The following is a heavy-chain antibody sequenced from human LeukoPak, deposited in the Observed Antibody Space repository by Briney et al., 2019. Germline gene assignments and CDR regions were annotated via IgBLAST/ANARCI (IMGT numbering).Heavy chain of an antibody. CDR2: INTDGSST. J-gene: IGHJ3*02. CDR1: GFTFSSYW. Sequence: PGGSLRLSCAASGFTFSSYWMHWVRQAPGKGLVWVSRINTDGSSTNYADSVKGRFAISRDNARNTLYLQMNSLRAEDTAVYYCAREPTFYDFWSGHSADAFDIWGQGTMVTVSS. D-gene: IGHD3-3*01. V-gene: IGHV3-74*01. CDR3: AREPTFYDFWSGHSADAFDI.